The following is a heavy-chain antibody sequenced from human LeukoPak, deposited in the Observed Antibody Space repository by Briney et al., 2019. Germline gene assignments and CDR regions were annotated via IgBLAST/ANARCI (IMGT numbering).Heavy chain of an antibody. D-gene: IGHD5-18*01. CDR3: ARRKWIPTAPPFDY. CDR1: GFTFSYYG. V-gene: IGHV3-30*03. CDR2: ISDDGSNK. J-gene: IGHJ4*02. Sequence: GGSLRLSCAASGFTFSYYGMHWVRQAPGKGLEWVTVISDDGSNKDYADSVRGRFTISRDNSKNMLYLQMNGLRTEDTAVYYCARRKWIPTAPPFDYWGQGALVTVSS.